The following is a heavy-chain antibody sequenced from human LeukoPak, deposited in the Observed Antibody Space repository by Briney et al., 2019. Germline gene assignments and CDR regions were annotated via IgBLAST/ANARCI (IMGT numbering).Heavy chain of an antibody. Sequence: GESLKTSCKGSGYSFSSYWIGWVRQMPGKGLEWMGIIYPGDSDTRYSPSFQGQVTISADKSISTAYLQWSSLKASDTAMYYCARLGMVRSNWFDPWGQGTLVTVSS. D-gene: IGHD3-10*01. V-gene: IGHV5-51*01. CDR2: IYPGDSDT. J-gene: IGHJ5*02. CDR3: ARLGMVRSNWFDP. CDR1: GYSFSSYW.